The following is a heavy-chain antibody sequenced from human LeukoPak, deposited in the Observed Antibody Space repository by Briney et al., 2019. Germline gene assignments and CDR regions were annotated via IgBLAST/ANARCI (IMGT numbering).Heavy chain of an antibody. CDR3: ARMGGYRGYAAH. J-gene: IGHJ4*02. CDR2: ILYSGTT. V-gene: IGHV4-59*08. CDR1: GGSISSYY. D-gene: IGHD5-12*01. Sequence: SETLSLTCTVSGGSISSYYWSWVRQPPGKGLEWIGYILYSGTTNSNPSLKSRVTISVDTSKNQISLKLSSVTAADTAVYYCARMGGYRGYAAHWGQGTLVTVSS.